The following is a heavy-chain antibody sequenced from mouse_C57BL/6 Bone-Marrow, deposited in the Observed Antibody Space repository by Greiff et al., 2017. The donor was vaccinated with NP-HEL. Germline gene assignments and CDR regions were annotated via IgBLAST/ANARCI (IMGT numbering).Heavy chain of an antibody. CDR1: GYTFTSYG. Sequence: VQVVESGAELARPGASVKLSCKASGYTFTSYGISWVKQRTGQGLEWIGEIYPRSGNTYYNEKFKGKATLTADKSSSTAYMELRSLTSEDSAVYFCARSFGWSPLDYWGQGTTLTVSS. CDR2: IYPRSGNT. V-gene: IGHV1-81*01. CDR3: ARSFGWSPLDY. J-gene: IGHJ2*01. D-gene: IGHD1-1*02.